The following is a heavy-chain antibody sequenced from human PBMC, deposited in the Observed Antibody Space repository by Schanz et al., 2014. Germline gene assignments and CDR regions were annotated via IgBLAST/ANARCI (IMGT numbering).Heavy chain of an antibody. CDR2: ISYDGNNK. CDR3: AREIPAGGHFDY. CDR1: GFTFSSYA. J-gene: IGHJ4*02. V-gene: IGHV3-30*04. Sequence: QVQLVESGGGVVQPGRSLRLSCAASGFTFSSYAMHWVRQAPGKGLEWVALISYDGNNKYYADSVKGRFTISRDNYKNTLYLRMLSLRAEDTDMFYCAREIPAGGHFDYWGQGTLVSVSS. D-gene: IGHD2-15*01.